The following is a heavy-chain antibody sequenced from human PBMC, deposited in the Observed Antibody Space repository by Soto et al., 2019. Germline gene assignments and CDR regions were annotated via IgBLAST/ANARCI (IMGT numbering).Heavy chain of an antibody. CDR3: ARSYSSSWFKYFQH. V-gene: IGHV4-59*01. J-gene: IGHJ1*01. CDR1: GGSISSYY. CDR2: IYYSGST. D-gene: IGHD6-13*01. Sequence: TSETLSLTCTVSGGSISSYYWSWIRQPPGKGLEWIGYIYYSGSTNYNPSLKSRVTISVDTSKNQFSLKLSSVTAADTAVYYCARSYSSSWFKYFQHWGQGTLVTVSS.